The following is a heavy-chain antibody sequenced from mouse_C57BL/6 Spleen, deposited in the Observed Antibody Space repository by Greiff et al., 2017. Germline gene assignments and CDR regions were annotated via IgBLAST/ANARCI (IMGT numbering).Heavy chain of an antibody. CDR2: ISSGGDYI. D-gene: IGHD2-4*01. V-gene: IGHV5-9-1*02. CDR3: TRDYDGFAY. Sequence: EVKLVESGEGLVKPGGSLKLSCAASGFTFSSYAMSWVRQTPEKRLEWVTYISSGGDYIYYADTVKGRFTISRDNARNTLYLQMSSLKSEDTAMYYCTRDYDGFAYWGQGTLVTVSA. J-gene: IGHJ3*01. CDR1: GFTFSSYA.